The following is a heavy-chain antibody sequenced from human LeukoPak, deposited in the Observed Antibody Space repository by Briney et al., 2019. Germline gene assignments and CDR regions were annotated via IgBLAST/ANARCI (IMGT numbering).Heavy chain of an antibody. CDR1: GFTFSSYA. CDR3: ARGPRLYCSGGTCFNFDY. CDR2: ISYDGSNK. V-gene: IGHV3-30-3*01. J-gene: IGHJ4*02. D-gene: IGHD2-15*01. Sequence: GGSLRLSCAASGFTFSSYAMHWVRQAPGKGLEWVAVISYDGSNKYYADSVEGRFTISRDNSKNTLYLQMNSLRADDTAVYYCARGPRLYCSGGTCFNFDYWGQGTLVTVSS.